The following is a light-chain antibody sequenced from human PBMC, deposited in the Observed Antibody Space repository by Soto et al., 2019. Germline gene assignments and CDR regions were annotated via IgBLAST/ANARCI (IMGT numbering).Light chain of an antibody. J-gene: IGLJ1*01. CDR1: SSDVGGYNY. V-gene: IGLV2-8*01. Sequence: QSALTQPPSASGSPGQSVTISCTGTSSDVGGYNYLSWYQHRPGKAPQLIIYEVTKRPSGVPNRFFGSKSGNTASLTVSGLQAEDEADYYCSSYTSSSTPYVFGTGTKLTVL. CDR2: EVT. CDR3: SSYTSSSTPYV.